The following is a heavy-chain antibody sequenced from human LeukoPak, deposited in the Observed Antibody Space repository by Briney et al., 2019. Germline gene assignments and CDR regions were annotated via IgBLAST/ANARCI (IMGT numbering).Heavy chain of an antibody. D-gene: IGHD6-6*01. Sequence: PSDTLSLTCAVYGGPFSGYYWSWIRQPPGKGLEWIGEINYSGSTNYNASLESRVTISADTSKKQFTLNLSSVTAADTAVYYCAKVYSSSSRDAFDVWGPGTMVTVSS. J-gene: IGHJ3*01. V-gene: IGHV4-34*01. CDR1: GGPFSGYY. CDR3: AKVYSSSSRDAFDV. CDR2: INYSGST.